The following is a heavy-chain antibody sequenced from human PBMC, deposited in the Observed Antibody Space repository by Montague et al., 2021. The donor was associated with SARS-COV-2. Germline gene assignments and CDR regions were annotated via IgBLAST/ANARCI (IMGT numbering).Heavy chain of an antibody. J-gene: IGHJ6*02. CDR3: AREVMGSVNYYQAIKYGLDV. CDR2: IYYSGST. Sequence: TLSLTCTISGDFVSSDGYYWSWIRQHPGKGLEWIGDIYYSGSTHYNPSLKSRVTISVDTSKNRFSLKLSSVTAADTAVYYCAREVMGSVNYYQAIKYGLDVWGQGTTVTVSS. V-gene: IGHV4-31*03. CDR1: GDFVSSDGYY. D-gene: IGHD3-10*01.